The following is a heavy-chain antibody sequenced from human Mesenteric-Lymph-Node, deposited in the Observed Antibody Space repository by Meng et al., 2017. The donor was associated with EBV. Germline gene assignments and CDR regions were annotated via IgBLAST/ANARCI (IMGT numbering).Heavy chain of an antibody. CDR3: ARVNEGQWLVRGAFDY. J-gene: IGHJ4*02. V-gene: IGHV4/OR15-8*01. CDR1: GGTISTSNW. Sequence: HVHLQDSGPGPAKPSATLAPTCVASGGTISTSNWWSWVRQPPGKGLEWIGEIYHRGSTNYNPSLTSRVTISVDASKNEFSLGLTSVTAADTAVYFCARVNEGQWLVRGAFDYWGQGTLVTVSS. CDR2: IYHRGST. D-gene: IGHD6-19*01.